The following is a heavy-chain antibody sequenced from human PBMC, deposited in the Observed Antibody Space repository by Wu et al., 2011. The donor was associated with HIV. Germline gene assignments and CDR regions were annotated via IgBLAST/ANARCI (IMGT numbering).Heavy chain of an antibody. CDR1: GYTFTAYY. CDR3: ARDPITFDY. Sequence: QVQLVQSGAEVKKPGASVKVSCKASGYTFTAYYMHWLRQAPGQGLEWMGWINPHSGDTNYAQNFQDRVTMTRDTSISTAYMELSRLRFDDTAVYYCARDPITFDYWGQGTLVTVSS. J-gene: IGHJ4*02. D-gene: IGHD5-12*01. V-gene: IGHV1-2*02. CDR2: INPHSGDT.